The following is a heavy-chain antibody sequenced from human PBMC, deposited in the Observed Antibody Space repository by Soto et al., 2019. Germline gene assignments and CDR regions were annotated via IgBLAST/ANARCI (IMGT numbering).Heavy chain of an antibody. J-gene: IGHJ5*02. CDR3: ARASGLSIYNWFDP. D-gene: IGHD3-10*01. CDR2: IYFSGST. Sequence: SETLSLTCSVSNGSIDGFYWNWIRQSPEKGLEWIGQIYFSGSTIYSPSFKSRVTLSVDSSKSQVALRLTSVTAADTAVYFCARASGLSIYNWFDPWGQGILVTVSS. CDR1: NGSIDGFY. V-gene: IGHV4-59*01.